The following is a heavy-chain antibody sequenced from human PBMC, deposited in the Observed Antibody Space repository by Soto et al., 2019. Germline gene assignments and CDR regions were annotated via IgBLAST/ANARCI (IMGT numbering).Heavy chain of an antibody. CDR2: IWYDGSNK. V-gene: IGHV3-33*01. Sequence: QVQLVESGGGVVQPGRSLRLSCAASRFTFSSYGMHWVRQTPGKGLEWVAVIWYDGSNKYYADSVKGRFTISRDNSNNTVYLQMNSVRAEDTAVYYCARDWGHSSGYPTWGQGTLVTVSS. J-gene: IGHJ5*02. CDR3: ARDWGHSSGYPT. CDR1: RFTFSSYG. D-gene: IGHD3-22*01.